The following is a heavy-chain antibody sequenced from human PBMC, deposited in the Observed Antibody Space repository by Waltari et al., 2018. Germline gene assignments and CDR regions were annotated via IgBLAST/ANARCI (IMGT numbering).Heavy chain of an antibody. D-gene: IGHD2-2*01. J-gene: IGHJ6*03. Sequence: EVQLVESGGGLIQPGGSLRLSCAASGFTVSSNYMSVVRQASGTGLEWVSVIYSGGSTYYADSVKGRFTISRDNSKNTLYLQMNSLRAKDTAVYYCAREGREYQLLSGYYYYYMDVWGKGTTVTVSS. CDR2: IYSGGST. CDR3: AREGREYQLLSGYYYYYMDV. V-gene: IGHV3-53*01. CDR1: GFTVSSNY.